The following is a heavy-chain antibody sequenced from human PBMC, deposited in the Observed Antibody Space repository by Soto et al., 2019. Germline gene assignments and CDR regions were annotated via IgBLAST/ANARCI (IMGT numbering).Heavy chain of an antibody. CDR3: VALAR. Sequence: QVQLVQSGAEVREPGASVKVSCKASGYTFTTYDINWVRQATGQGLEWMGWMKPSSGDTGYGQKFPGRVALTRDTSTSTAYMELSGLKSEDTAVYYCVALARWGQGTLVTVSS. V-gene: IGHV1-8*01. J-gene: IGHJ4*02. CDR2: MKPSSGDT. D-gene: IGHD6-6*01. CDR1: GYTFTTYD.